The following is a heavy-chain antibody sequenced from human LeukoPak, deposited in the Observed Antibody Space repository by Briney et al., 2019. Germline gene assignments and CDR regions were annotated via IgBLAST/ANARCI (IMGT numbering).Heavy chain of an antibody. CDR2: IHHSGST. Sequence: SSETLSLTCTVSGGSVSSYYWSWIRQPPGKGLEWIGYIHHSGSTNYNPSLKSRVTISVDTSKNQFSLKLSSVTAADTAVYYCAGRYNWNDEGWFDPWGQGTLVTVSS. CDR1: GGSVSSYY. CDR3: AGRYNWNDEGWFDP. D-gene: IGHD1-1*01. V-gene: IGHV4-59*02. J-gene: IGHJ5*02.